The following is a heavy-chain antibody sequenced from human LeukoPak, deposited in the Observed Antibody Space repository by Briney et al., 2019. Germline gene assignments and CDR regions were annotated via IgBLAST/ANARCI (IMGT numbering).Heavy chain of an antibody. CDR1: GFSFSAYW. D-gene: IGHD4-17*01. Sequence: PGGSLRLSCAASGFSFSAYWMHWVRQAPGKGLVWVSRINLDGSRTDYADSVKGRFTISRDSAKNTIHLLMNNLRAEDTAVYYCARDSETVTIDYWGQGTLVTVSS. V-gene: IGHV3-74*01. CDR2: INLDGSRT. CDR3: ARDSETVTIDY. J-gene: IGHJ4*02.